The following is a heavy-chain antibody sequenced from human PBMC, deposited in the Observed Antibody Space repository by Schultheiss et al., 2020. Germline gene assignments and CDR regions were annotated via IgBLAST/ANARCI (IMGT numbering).Heavy chain of an antibody. Sequence: SGPTLVKPTQTLTLTCAFSGILITSDVGVGWIRQPPGKALEWLALIYCNDHMTYSPSLKAWLTITNDTSKNQVVLTLTNMDPVDTATYYCAHRGSGWYLFDYWGQGTLVTVSS. D-gene: IGHD6-19*01. CDR3: AHRGSGWYLFDY. CDR2: IYCNDHM. J-gene: IGHJ4*02. V-gene: IGHV2-5*01. CDR1: GILITSDVG.